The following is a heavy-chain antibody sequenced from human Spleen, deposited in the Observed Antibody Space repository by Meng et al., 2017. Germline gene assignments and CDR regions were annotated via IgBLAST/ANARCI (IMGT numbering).Heavy chain of an antibody. D-gene: IGHD6-19*01. CDR2: ISYSGST. J-gene: IGHJ4*02. Sequence: QVQLQASGPGLVRPPETLSLTCTVSGGSVSSISYYWSWIRQPPGRGLEWIGDISYSGSTRYNSSLMSRVTISVDTSKNQFSLKLSSVTAADTAVYYCASQEESGWYAYPGYWGQGTLVTVSS. CDR1: GGSVSSISYY. CDR3: ASQEESGWYAYPGY. V-gene: IGHV4-61*01.